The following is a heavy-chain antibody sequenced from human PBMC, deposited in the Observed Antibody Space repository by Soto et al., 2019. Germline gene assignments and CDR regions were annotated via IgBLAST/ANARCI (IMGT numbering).Heavy chain of an antibody. J-gene: IGHJ4*02. CDR2: VSGSGGST. D-gene: IGHD6-19*01. Sequence: PGGSLRLSCAASGFTFSNCAMSWVRQAPGKGLEWLSSVSGSGGSTHYADSVKGRFTVSRDNSKSTLYLQMDSLRAEDTAVYYCAKETRGAGPSDFDYWGLGTLVTV. CDR1: GFTFSNCA. V-gene: IGHV3-23*01. CDR3: AKETRGAGPSDFDY.